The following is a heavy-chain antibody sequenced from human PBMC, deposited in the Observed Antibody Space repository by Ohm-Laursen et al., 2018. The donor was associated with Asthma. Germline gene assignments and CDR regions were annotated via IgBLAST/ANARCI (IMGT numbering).Heavy chain of an antibody. CDR1: GESFSGYY. J-gene: IGHJ4*02. CDR3: ARVRDFWSGYYLWKYFDY. Sequence: TLSLTCVVYGESFSGYYWSWIRQPPGKGLEWIGEINHSGSTNYNPSLKSRVTISVDTSKNQFSLKLSSVTAADTAVYYCARVRDFWSGYYLWKYFDYWGQGTLVTVSS. CDR2: INHSGST. V-gene: IGHV4-34*01. D-gene: IGHD3-3*01.